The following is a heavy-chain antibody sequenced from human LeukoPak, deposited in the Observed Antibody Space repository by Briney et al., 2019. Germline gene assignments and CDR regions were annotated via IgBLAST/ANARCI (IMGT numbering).Heavy chain of an antibody. D-gene: IGHD2-2*01. CDR2: IYYSGST. CDR1: GGSISSGGYY. V-gene: IGHV4-61*08. CDR3: ASSLTAATPLFDY. Sequence: SETLSLTCTVSGGSISSGGYYWSWIRQHPGKGLEWIGYIYYSGSTNYNPSLKSRVTISVDTSKNQFSLKLSSVTAADTAVYYCASSLTAATPLFDYWGQGTLVTVSS. J-gene: IGHJ4*02.